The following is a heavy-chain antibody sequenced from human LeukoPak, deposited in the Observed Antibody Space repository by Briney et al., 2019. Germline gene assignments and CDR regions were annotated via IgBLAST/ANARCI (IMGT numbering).Heavy chain of an antibody. CDR3: AVALGPRNWYFDL. CDR2: IIPIFGTA. CDR1: GGTFSSYA. J-gene: IGHJ2*01. Sequence: GASVKVSCKASGGTFSSYAISWVRQAPGQGLEWTGGIIPIFGTANYAQKFQGRVTITTDESTSTAYMELSSLRSEDTAVYYCAVALGPRNWYFDLWGRGTLVTVSS. D-gene: IGHD7-27*01. V-gene: IGHV1-69*05.